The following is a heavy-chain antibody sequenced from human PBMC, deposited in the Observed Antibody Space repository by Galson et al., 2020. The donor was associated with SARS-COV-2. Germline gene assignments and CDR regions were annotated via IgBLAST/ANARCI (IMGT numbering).Heavy chain of an antibody. V-gene: IGHV4-4*07. D-gene: IGHD3-22*01. CDR3: ARDGLYDSSGYLCRGEHLFDY. Sequence: SETLSLTCTVSGGSISSYYWSWIRQPAGKGLEWLGRIYTSGSTNSNPSLKSRVTMSVETSKNQFSLKLSSVTAADTAVYYCARDGLYDSSGYLCRGEHLFDYWGQGTLVTVSS. CDR2: IYTSGST. J-gene: IGHJ4*02. CDR1: GGSISSYY.